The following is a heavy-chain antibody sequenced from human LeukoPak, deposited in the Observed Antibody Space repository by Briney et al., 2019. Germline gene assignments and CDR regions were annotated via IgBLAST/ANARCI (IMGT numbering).Heavy chain of an antibody. CDR1: GFTFSSYS. CDR3: AKDGALYPFFFDF. J-gene: IGHJ4*02. CDR2: VSGSGGHT. V-gene: IGHV3-23*01. D-gene: IGHD3-16*01. Sequence: GGSLRLSCAASGFTFSSYSMNWVRQAPGKGLEWVSAVSGSGGHTYYVDSVKGRFTVSRDSSKNTLYLQMNSLRAEDTAVYYCAKDGALYPFFFDFWGRGILVTVSS.